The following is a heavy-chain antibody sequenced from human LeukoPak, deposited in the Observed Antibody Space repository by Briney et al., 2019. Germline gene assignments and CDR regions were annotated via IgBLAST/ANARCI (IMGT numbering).Heavy chain of an antibody. CDR2: INPNSGGT. V-gene: IGHV1-2*02. Sequence: ASVKVSCKASGYTFTGYYMHWVRQAPGQGLEWMGWINPNSGGTNYAQKFQGRVTMTRDTSISTAYMELSRLRSDDTAVYYCARLWGEDIVVVPAARHSWYYYMDVWGKGTTVTVSS. D-gene: IGHD2-2*01. CDR1: GYTFTGYY. CDR3: ARLWGEDIVVVPAARHSWYYYMDV. J-gene: IGHJ6*03.